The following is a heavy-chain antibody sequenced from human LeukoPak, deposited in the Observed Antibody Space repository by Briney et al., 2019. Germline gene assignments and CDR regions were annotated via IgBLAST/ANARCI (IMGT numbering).Heavy chain of an antibody. CDR1: GYTFTSYD. V-gene: IGHV1-69*06. D-gene: IGHD4-17*01. Sequence: SVKVSCKASGYTFTSYDINWVRQATGQGLEWMGGIIPIFGTANYAQKFQGRVTITADKSTSTAYMELSSLRSEDTAVYYCARSPTVTTRYFDYWGQGTLVTVSS. J-gene: IGHJ4*02. CDR3: ARSPTVTTRYFDY. CDR2: IIPIFGTA.